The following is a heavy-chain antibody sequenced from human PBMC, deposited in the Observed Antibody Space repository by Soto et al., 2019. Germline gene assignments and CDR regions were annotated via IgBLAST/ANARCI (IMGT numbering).Heavy chain of an antibody. CDR3: ARVSIVVVVAAPANDAFDI. Sequence: SETLSLTCAFYVGSFSGYYWSCIRHPPGKWLEWIGEINHSGSTNYNPSLKSRVTISVDTSKNQFSLKLSSVTAADTAVYYCARVSIVVVVAAPANDAFDIWGQGTMVTVSS. CDR2: INHSGST. CDR1: VGSFSGYY. D-gene: IGHD2-15*01. V-gene: IGHV4-34*01. J-gene: IGHJ3*02.